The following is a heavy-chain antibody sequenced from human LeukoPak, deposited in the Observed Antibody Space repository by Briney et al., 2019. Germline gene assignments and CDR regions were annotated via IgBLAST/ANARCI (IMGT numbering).Heavy chain of an antibody. CDR1: GGSFSGYY. Sequence: PSETLSLTCAVYGGSFSGYYWGWIRQPAGKGLEWIGRIYTSGSTNYNPSLKSRVTISVDTSKNQFSLKLSSVTAADTAVYYCARRQVGGYFDYWGQRTLVTVSS. CDR2: IYTSGST. CDR3: ARRQVGGYFDY. J-gene: IGHJ4*02. D-gene: IGHD3-10*01. V-gene: IGHV4-59*10.